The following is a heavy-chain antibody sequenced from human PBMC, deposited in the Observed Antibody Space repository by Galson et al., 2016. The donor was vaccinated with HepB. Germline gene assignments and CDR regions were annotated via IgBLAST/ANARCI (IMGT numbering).Heavy chain of an antibody. Sequence: PLRLSCAGSGFTFSNYGMTWVRQAPGKGLEVVSSISRSGDSTDYADSVKGRFTISRDNSKNTLSLQMNSLTADDTAIYYCVQGSTAPAVWGKGTTVTVSS. CDR3: VQGSTAPAV. D-gene: IGHD1-26*01. CDR1: GFTFSNYG. CDR2: ISRSGDST. J-gene: IGHJ6*04. V-gene: IGHV3-23*01.